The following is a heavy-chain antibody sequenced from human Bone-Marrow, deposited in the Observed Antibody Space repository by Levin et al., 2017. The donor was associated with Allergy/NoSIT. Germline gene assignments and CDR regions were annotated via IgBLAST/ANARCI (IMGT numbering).Heavy chain of an antibody. CDR1: GFTFSDYY. CDR3: ARDSSQHYHGTGAQQPFDI. D-gene: IGHD3/OR15-3a*01. J-gene: IGHJ3*02. Sequence: AGGSLRLSCSASGFTFSDYYMNWIRQAPGKGLQWVSYITHTGATMFYADSFKGRFTVSRDNAKNSLYLEMNSLRVDDTAVYYCARDSSQHYHGTGAQQPFDIWGQGTMVTVSS. CDR2: ITHTGATM. V-gene: IGHV3-11*01.